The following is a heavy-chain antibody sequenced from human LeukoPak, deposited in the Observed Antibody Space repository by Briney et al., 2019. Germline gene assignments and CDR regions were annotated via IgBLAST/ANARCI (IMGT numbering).Heavy chain of an antibody. D-gene: IGHD2-21*02. CDR2: IIPILGIA. V-gene: IGHV1-69*04. CDR3: AREAVVTAGSNYYFDY. Sequence: GASVKVSCKASGGTFSSYAISWVRQAPGQGLEWMGRIIPILGIANYAQKFQGRVTITADKSTSTAYMELSSLRSEDTAVYYCAREAVVTAGSNYYFDYWGQGTLVTVSS. CDR1: GGTFSSYA. J-gene: IGHJ4*02.